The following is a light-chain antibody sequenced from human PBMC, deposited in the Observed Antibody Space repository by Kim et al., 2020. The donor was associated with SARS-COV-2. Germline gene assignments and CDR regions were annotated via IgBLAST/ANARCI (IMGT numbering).Light chain of an antibody. CDR1: SSDVGGYNY. CDR3: SSSSNSSTYV. Sequence: QSALTQPASVSGSPGQSITISCTGTSSDVGGYNYVSWHQQHPCKAPNLMIYDVSNRPSGVSNRFSGSKSGNTASLTISSLQAEDDADYYCSSSSNSSTYVFGTGTKVTVL. V-gene: IGLV2-14*03. CDR2: DVS. J-gene: IGLJ1*01.